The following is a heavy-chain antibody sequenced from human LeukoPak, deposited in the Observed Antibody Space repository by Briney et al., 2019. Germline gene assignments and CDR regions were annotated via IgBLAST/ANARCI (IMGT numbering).Heavy chain of an antibody. D-gene: IGHD1-26*01. J-gene: IGHJ4*02. V-gene: IGHV4-39*01. Sequence: SETLSLTCIVSGDSISRGSYYWGWIRQAPGKGLEWIGDIYHSGRAYYNPSLKSRVTISVDTSKNQFSLKLSSVTAADTAVYYCARQSSGSYLGQDYWGQGTLVTVSS. CDR1: GDSISRGSYY. CDR2: IYHSGRA. CDR3: ARQSSGSYLGQDY.